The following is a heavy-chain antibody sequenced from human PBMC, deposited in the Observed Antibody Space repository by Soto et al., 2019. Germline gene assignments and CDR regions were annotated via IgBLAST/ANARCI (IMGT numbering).Heavy chain of an antibody. CDR1: GFTFSSYA. CDR2: IRGSGGST. J-gene: IGHJ4*02. V-gene: IGHV3-23*01. CDR3: AKVYEISSSSSNFDY. D-gene: IGHD6-6*01. Sequence: GGSLRLSCAPSGFTFSSYAMSWVRQPPGKWLEWVSAIRGSGGSTYYADSVKGRFTISRDNSKNTLYLQMDSLRAEDTAVYYCAKVYEISSSSSNFDYLGQGTLVTVSS.